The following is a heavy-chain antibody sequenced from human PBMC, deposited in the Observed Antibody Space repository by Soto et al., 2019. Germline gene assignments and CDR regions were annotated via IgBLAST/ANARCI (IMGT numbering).Heavy chain of an antibody. D-gene: IGHD3-22*01. V-gene: IGHV3-23*01. J-gene: IGHJ4*02. CDR1: GFTFSSYA. CDR3: AKEAYYDSTRLKSAEYVY. Sequence: AWGSLRLSCAASGFTFSSYAMSWVRQAPGKGLEWVSAISGSGGSTYYADSVKGRFTISRDNSKNTLYLQMNSLRAEDTAVYYCAKEAYYDSTRLKSAEYVYWGQGTLVTVSS. CDR2: ISGSGGST.